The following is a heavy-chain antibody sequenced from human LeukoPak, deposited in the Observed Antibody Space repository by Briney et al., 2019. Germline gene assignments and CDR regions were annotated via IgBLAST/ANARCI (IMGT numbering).Heavy chain of an antibody. CDR3: ARRYTSGWFFDY. CDR2: IFYSGST. V-gene: IGHV4-30-4*01. J-gene: IGHJ4*02. D-gene: IGHD6-19*01. CDR1: GGSISSGDYY. Sequence: SETLSLTCTVSGGSISSGDYYWSWIRQPPGKGLEWIGYIFYSGSTYYYPSLKSRVSISVDTSKNQFSLKLSSVTAADTAVYFCARRYTSGWFFDYWGQGTLVTVSS.